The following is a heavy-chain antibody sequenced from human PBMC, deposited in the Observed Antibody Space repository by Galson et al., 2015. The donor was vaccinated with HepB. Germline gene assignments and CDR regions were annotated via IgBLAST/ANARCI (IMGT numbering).Heavy chain of an antibody. CDR3: ALVVPALYYGMDV. D-gene: IGHD2-2*01. Sequence: SLRLSCAASGFTVSSNYMSWVRQAPGKGLEWVSVIYSGGSTYYADSVKGRFTISRDNSKNTLYLQMNSLRAEDTAVYYCALVVPALYYGMDVWGQGTTVTVSS. CDR2: IYSGGST. J-gene: IGHJ6*02. V-gene: IGHV3-53*01. CDR1: GFTVSSNY.